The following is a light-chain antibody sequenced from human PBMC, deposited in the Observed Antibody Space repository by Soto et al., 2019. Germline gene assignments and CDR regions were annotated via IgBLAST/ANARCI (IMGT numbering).Light chain of an antibody. CDR2: GAS. V-gene: IGKV3-20*01. J-gene: IGKJ1*01. CDR1: QSVSSSY. Sequence: EIVLTQSPGTLSLSPGERATLSCRASQSVSSSYLAWYQQKPGQAPRLLIYGASSRATGIPDRFSGSGSGTDFTLTISRLEPEDFAVYYCQQDGRTFAQGTKVEI. CDR3: QQDGRT.